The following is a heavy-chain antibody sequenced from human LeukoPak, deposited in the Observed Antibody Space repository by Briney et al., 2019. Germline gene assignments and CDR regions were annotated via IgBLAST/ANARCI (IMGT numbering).Heavy chain of an antibody. V-gene: IGHV3-53*01. CDR2: IYFSGST. D-gene: IGHD2-2*01. CDR1: GFTVSSNY. CDR3: ARDRLPCSSTSCYRENWFDP. Sequence: GGSLRLSCTASGFTVSSNYMSWVRQAPGKGLEWVSVIYFSGSTYYADSVKGRFTISRDNSKNTLYLQMNSLRAEDTAVYYCARDRLPCSSTSCYRENWFDPWGQGTLVTVSS. J-gene: IGHJ5*02.